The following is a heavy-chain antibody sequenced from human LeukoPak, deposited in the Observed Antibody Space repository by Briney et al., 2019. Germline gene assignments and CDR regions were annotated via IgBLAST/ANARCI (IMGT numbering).Heavy chain of an antibody. CDR1: GFTFSNYE. Sequence: GGSLRLSCAVSGFTFSNYEMNWVRQAPGKGLEWVSYISNSGSTTYYADSLKGRFTISRDNAKNSVYLQMSSLRVEDTAVYYCARDSDSSGWLDYYMDVWGKGTTVTISS. D-gene: IGHD6-19*01. J-gene: IGHJ6*03. CDR2: ISNSGSTT. V-gene: IGHV3-48*03. CDR3: ARDSDSSGWLDYYMDV.